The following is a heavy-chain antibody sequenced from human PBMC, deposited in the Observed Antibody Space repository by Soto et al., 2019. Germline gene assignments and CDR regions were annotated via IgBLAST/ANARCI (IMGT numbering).Heavy chain of an antibody. Sequence: PSETLSLTCAVNGGPFGVFYWTWIRQSPGKGLEWIGEIHHGGSTNYNPSLKSRVTTSLDTSKNQFSLKLTSVTAADTAVYYCARGYRISMVILTTNYFDSWGQGTPVPVSS. V-gene: IGHV4-34*01. D-gene: IGHD3-10*01. CDR1: GGPFGVFY. CDR2: IHHGGST. J-gene: IGHJ4*02. CDR3: ARGYRISMVILTTNYFDS.